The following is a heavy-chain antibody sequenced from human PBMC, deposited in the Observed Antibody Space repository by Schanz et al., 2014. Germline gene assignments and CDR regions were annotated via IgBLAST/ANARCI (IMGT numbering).Heavy chain of an antibody. CDR2: ISPYNGHT. CDR3: ARETTIITGGAFDV. V-gene: IGHV1-18*01. D-gene: IGHD3-9*01. J-gene: IGHJ3*01. CDR1: GYTFTSYD. Sequence: QVQLVQSGAEVKKPGASVKVSCKASGYTFTSYDINWVRQATGQGLEWMGWISPYNGHTEYGKKFQGRFTMTTDTSTTTVDMELRGLRSDDTAVYYCARETTIITGGAFDVWGQGTMVTVSS.